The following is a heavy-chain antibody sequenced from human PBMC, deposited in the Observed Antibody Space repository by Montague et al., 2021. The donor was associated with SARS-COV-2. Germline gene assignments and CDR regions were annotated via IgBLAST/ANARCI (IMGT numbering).Heavy chain of an antibody. D-gene: IGHD2-21*02. CDR3: ARAYCGGDCYFYWYFDL. CDR2: TYYRSKWYN. J-gene: IGHJ2*01. CDR1: GGSVSSNIAT. Sequence: CAISGGSVSSNIATWNWIRQSPSRGLEWLVRTYYRSKWYNDYAVSVKSRVIINPDTSNNRISLQLNSVTPEDTAVYYCARAYCGGDCYFYWYFDLWGRGTLVTVSS. V-gene: IGHV6-1*01.